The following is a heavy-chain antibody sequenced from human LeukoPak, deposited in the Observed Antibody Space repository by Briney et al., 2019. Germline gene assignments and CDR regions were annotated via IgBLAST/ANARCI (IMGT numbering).Heavy chain of an antibody. CDR3: ARRMGALDF. D-gene: IGHD1-26*01. Sequence: PSETLSLTCSVSGGSISNIIYYWAWVRLPPGKGLEWIGSIHFSGSTYYNPSLKSRVTISADTSKNQFSLRLNFVTAADTAVYYSARRMGALDFWGQGALVTVSS. CDR2: IHFSGST. J-gene: IGHJ4*02. CDR1: GGSISNIIYY. V-gene: IGHV4-39*01.